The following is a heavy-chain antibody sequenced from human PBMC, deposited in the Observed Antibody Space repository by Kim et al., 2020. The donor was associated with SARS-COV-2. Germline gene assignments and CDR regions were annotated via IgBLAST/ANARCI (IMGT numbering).Heavy chain of an antibody. D-gene: IGHD3-10*01. J-gene: IGHJ3*02. Sequence: GGSLRLSCAASGFTFSSYGMHWVRQAPGKGLEWVAVIWYDGSNKYYADSVKGRFTISRDNSKNTLYLQMNSLRAEDTAVYYCAKAQSYYYGSGSLGAFDIWGQGTMVTVSS. V-gene: IGHV3-33*06. CDR2: IWYDGSNK. CDR1: GFTFSSYG. CDR3: AKAQSYYYGSGSLGAFDI.